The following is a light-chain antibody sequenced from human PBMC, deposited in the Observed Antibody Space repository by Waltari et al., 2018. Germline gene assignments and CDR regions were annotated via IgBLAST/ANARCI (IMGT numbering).Light chain of an antibody. CDR1: QSISTY. CDR2: SAS. V-gene: IGKV1-39*01. J-gene: IGKJ1*01. CDR3: QQSYSSPQT. Sequence: DIQMTQSPSSLSGSVGDRVTITCRASQSISTYLNWYQQKPGKAPKLLISSASSLQSGVPSRCSGSGSGTDFNLTISSLQPEDFATYYCQQSYSSPQTFGQGTKVEIK.